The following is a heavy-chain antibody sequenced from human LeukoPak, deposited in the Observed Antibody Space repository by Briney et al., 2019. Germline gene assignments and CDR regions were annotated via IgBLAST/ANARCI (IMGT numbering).Heavy chain of an antibody. D-gene: IGHD4-17*01. CDR1: GYSFTSYW. Sequence: GESLKISCKGSGYSFTSYWIGWVRQMPGKGLEWMGIIYPGDSDTRDSPSFQGQVTISADKSISTAYLQWSSLKASDTAMYYCARHFRSNGDYGPPDYWGQGTLVTVSS. V-gene: IGHV5-51*01. CDR2: IYPGDSDT. J-gene: IGHJ4*02. CDR3: ARHFRSNGDYGPPDY.